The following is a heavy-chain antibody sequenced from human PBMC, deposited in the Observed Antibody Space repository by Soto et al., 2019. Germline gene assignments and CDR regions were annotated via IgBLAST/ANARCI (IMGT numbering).Heavy chain of an antibody. D-gene: IGHD3-22*01. Sequence: GGALKLSCAASGFTFSGFSMNWVRQAPGKGLEWVSSVTSSPSSMFYADSVKGRFTISRDDAKDSLFLQMNSLRADDTAVYYCAREADFASSGYVLDYWGLGTLVTVSS. J-gene: IGHJ4*02. CDR3: AREADFASSGYVLDY. CDR1: GFTFSGFS. V-gene: IGHV3-21*01. CDR2: VTSSPSSM.